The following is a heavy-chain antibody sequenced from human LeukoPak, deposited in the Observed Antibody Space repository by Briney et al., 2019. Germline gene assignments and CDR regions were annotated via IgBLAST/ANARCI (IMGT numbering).Heavy chain of an antibody. CDR1: GYSFTNYW. V-gene: IGHV5-51*01. Sequence: GESQKISCKGSGYSFTNYWIAWVRQMPGKGLEWMGIIYPDGSDTRYSPSFQGQVTISADKSISTAYLQWSSLKASDTAMYYCARIWLRAFDIWGQGTMVTVSS. J-gene: IGHJ3*02. D-gene: IGHD3-16*01. CDR2: IYPDGSDT. CDR3: ARIWLRAFDI.